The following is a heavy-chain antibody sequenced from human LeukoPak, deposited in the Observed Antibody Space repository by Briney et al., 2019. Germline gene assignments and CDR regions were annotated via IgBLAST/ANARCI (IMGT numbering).Heavy chain of an antibody. D-gene: IGHD3-22*01. Sequence: SVKVSCKASGGTFRSYAISWVRQAPGQGLEGVGGIIPIFGTAHYAPKMEGRVTITADESTSTVYMELSSLRSVDTAVYYCARDADYYDSSGPNWYFDLWGRGTLVTVSS. CDR3: ARDADYYDSSGPNWYFDL. J-gene: IGHJ2*01. V-gene: IGHV1-69*13. CDR1: GGTFRSYA. CDR2: IIPIFGTA.